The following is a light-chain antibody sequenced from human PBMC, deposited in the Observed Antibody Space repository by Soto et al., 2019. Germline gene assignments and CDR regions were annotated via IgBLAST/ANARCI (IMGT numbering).Light chain of an antibody. Sequence: QSALTQPASVSGSPGQSITISCTGTSSDVGAYNHVSWYQHHPGKAPKLMIYEVTNRPSGVSNRFSGSESGNTASLTISGLQADDEADYYCHSYTTSSTRVFGGGTKVTVL. V-gene: IGLV2-14*01. CDR1: SSDVGAYNH. J-gene: IGLJ3*02. CDR3: HSYTTSSTRV. CDR2: EVT.